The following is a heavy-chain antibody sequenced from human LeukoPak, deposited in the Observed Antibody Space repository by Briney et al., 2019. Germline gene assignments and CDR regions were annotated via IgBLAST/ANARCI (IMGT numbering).Heavy chain of an antibody. CDR2: ISAYNGNT. V-gene: IGHV1-18*01. Sequence: ASVKVSCKASGGTFSSYAISWVRQAPGQGLEWMGWISAYNGNTNYAQKLQGRVTMTTDTSTSTAYMELRSLRSDDTAVYYCARGWDILTGHNYYYGMDVWGQGTTVTVSS. CDR1: GGTFSSYA. D-gene: IGHD3-9*01. J-gene: IGHJ6*02. CDR3: ARGWDILTGHNYYYGMDV.